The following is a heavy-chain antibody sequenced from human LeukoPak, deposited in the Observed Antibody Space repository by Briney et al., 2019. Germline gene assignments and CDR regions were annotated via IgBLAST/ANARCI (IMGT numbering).Heavy chain of an antibody. Sequence: SETLSLTCTVSGGSISSSAYWGWISQPPGKGLEWIGSIYYSKNTYYNPSLKSRVTISADTSKNQFSLTLGSVSATDTAVYYCVSPRGFSYGYFDYWGQGTLVIVSS. D-gene: IGHD5-18*01. CDR1: GGSISSSAY. CDR2: IYYSKNT. CDR3: VSPRGFSYGYFDY. J-gene: IGHJ4*02. V-gene: IGHV4-39*01.